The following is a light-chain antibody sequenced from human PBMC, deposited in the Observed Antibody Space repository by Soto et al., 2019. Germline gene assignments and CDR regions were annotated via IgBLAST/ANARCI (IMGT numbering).Light chain of an antibody. V-gene: IGKV4-1*01. Sequence: DIVMTQSPDSLAVSLGERATINCKSSQSVLYRSNNNNYLAWYRQKSGQPPELLIYWASTRESGVPDRFSGSGSGTDFTLTISSLQAEDVAVYYCQQYYSTPYTFGQGTKLEIK. CDR3: QQYYSTPYT. CDR1: QSVLYRSNNNNY. J-gene: IGKJ2*01. CDR2: WAS.